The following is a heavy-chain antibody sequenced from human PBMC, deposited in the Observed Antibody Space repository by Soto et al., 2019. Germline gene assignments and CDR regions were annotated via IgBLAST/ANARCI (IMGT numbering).Heavy chain of an antibody. CDR1: GGAINSETYY. CDR2: IYYSGTT. Sequence: QLQPQESGPGLVKPSETLSLTCNVPGGAINSETYYWAWIRQPPGKGLEWIGSIYYSGTTYYNPSLKSRVTISVDTSKNQFSLRLSSVTAADTAVYYCARHGNGYSYGMDVWGQGTTVTVSS. J-gene: IGHJ6*02. V-gene: IGHV4-39*01. D-gene: IGHD2-21*01. CDR3: ARHGNGYSYGMDV.